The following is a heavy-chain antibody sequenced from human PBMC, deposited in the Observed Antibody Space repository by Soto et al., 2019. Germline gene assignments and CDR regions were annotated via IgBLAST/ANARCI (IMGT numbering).Heavy chain of an antibody. V-gene: IGHV3-33*01. Sequence: QVQLVESGGGVVQPGTSLRLSCAASGFSFSSYDIHWVRQAPGKGLEWVAVIWYDGSNKYYADSVKGRFIISRDNSKNRLYLQMNSLRADETAGYYCARGYSSSRDLGYWGQGTLVTVSS. CDR2: IWYDGSNK. J-gene: IGHJ4*02. D-gene: IGHD6-13*01. CDR3: ARGYSSSRDLGY. CDR1: GFSFSSYD.